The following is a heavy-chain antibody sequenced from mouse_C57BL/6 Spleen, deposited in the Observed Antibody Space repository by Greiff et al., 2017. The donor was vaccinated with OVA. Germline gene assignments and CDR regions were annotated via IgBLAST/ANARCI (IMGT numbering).Heavy chain of an antibody. CDR3: AIGPTDPWFAY. D-gene: IGHD4-1*02. Sequence: QVQLQQPGAELVKPGASVKVSCKASGYTFTSYWMHWVQQRPGQGLEWIGRIHPSDSDTNYNQQFKGKATLTVDKSSSTAYMQLSRLRSEDSAVYYCAIGPTDPWFAYWGQGTLVTVSA. CDR2: IHPSDSDT. CDR1: GYTFTSYW. V-gene: IGHV1-74*01. J-gene: IGHJ3*01.